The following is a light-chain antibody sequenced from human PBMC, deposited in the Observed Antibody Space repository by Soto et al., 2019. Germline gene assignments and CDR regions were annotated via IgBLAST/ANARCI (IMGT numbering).Light chain of an antibody. CDR1: SSDVGGYKY. J-gene: IGLJ1*01. CDR3: SSYTNTSTLAV. V-gene: IGLV2-14*03. Sequence: QSVLTQPASVSGSPGQSITISCSGTSSDVGGYKYVSWYQQHPGKVPKLMIYDVSNRPSGVSYRFSGSKSGNTASLTTSGLHAEDEADYFCSSYTNTSTLAVFGTGTKLTAL. CDR2: DVS.